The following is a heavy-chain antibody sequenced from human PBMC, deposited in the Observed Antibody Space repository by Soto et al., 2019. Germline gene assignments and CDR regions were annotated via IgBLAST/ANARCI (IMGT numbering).Heavy chain of an antibody. Sequence: QVQLVESGGGVVQPGRSLRLSCAASGFTFSSYGMHWVRQAPGKGLEWVAVISYDGSNKYYADSVKGRFTISRDNSKNTLYLQMNSLRAEDTAVYYCAKDPRLIWDQTPIRPRWFDPWGQGTMVTVSS. J-gene: IGHJ5*02. V-gene: IGHV3-30*18. D-gene: IGHD3-10*01. CDR2: ISYDGSNK. CDR3: AKDPRLIWDQTPIRPRWFDP. CDR1: GFTFSSYG.